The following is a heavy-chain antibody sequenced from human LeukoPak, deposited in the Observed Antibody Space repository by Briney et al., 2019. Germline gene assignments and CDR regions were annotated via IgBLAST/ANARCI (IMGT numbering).Heavy chain of an antibody. V-gene: IGHV5-51*01. CDR2: IYPADSDT. Sequence: GESLKISCKASGYTFTRDWIGWVRQMPGKGLEWMGIIYPADSDTRYSPSFQGQVAISADKSTSTAYLQWNSLKASDTAMYYCARPIVGATKKNAFDIWGQGTMVTVSS. D-gene: IGHD1-26*01. J-gene: IGHJ3*02. CDR1: GYTFTRDW. CDR3: ARPIVGATKKNAFDI.